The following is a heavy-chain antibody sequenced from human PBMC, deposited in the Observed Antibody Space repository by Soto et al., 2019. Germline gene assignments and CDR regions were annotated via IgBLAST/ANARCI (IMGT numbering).Heavy chain of an antibody. CDR2: ISAFNGNT. D-gene: IGHD6-19*01. Sequence: QDQLVQSGAEVQKPGASVTVSCKASGYSFTNYGVTWVRQAPGQGLEGMGWISAFNGNTHYAQNLQGRVRMPTDASTSTAYVELRSLRSDDTAVYYCARDRGVAPPVAGNTHYYYYMDVWGKGTTVTVSS. CDR3: ARDRGVAPPVAGNTHYYYYMDV. J-gene: IGHJ6*03. CDR1: GYSFTNYG. V-gene: IGHV1-18*01.